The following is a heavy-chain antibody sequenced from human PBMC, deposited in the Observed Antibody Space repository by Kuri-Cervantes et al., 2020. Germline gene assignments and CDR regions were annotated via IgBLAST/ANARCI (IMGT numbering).Heavy chain of an antibody. CDR1: GFTFSSYA. CDR3: ARHCSSTNCYSGLGYGMDV. V-gene: IGHV3-23*01. CDR2: ISGSGGST. J-gene: IGHJ6*02. Sequence: GESLKISCAASGFTFSSYAMSWVRQAPGKGLEWVSAISGSGGSTYYADSVKGRFTISRDNSKNTLYLQMNSLRAEDTAVYYCARHCSSTNCYSGLGYGMDVWGQGTTVTVSS. D-gene: IGHD2-2*01.